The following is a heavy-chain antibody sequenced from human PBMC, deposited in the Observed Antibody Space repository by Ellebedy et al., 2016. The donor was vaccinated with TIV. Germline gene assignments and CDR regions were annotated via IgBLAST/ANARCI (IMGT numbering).Heavy chain of an antibody. J-gene: IGHJ4*02. CDR3: ARTARTADY. CDR1: GFTFSSYW. V-gene: IGHV3-48*04. Sequence: GGSLRLSCAASGFTFSSYWMYWVRQAPGKGLEWVSYISTSGSTIYYADPVKGRFTISRDNSKNALYLQMNSLRAEYTAVYYCARTARTADYWGQGVLVTVSS. CDR2: ISTSGSTI. D-gene: IGHD2-8*02.